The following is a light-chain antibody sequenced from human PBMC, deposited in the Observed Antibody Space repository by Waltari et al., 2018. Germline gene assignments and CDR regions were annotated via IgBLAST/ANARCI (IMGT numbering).Light chain of an antibody. Sequence: DIQMTQSPSTLSASVGDRVNITCRASQTIRSWLAWYQHKPGKAPKLLIYKASNLESGVPSSFSGSGSGTEFTLTVSSLQPDDFATYYCQQYDSYPWTFGQGTKVEI. CDR2: KAS. J-gene: IGKJ1*01. CDR3: QQYDSYPWT. CDR1: QTIRSW. V-gene: IGKV1-5*03.